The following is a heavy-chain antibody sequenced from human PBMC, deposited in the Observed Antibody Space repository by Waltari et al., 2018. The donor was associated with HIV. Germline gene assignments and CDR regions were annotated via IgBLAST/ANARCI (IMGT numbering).Heavy chain of an antibody. J-gene: IGHJ4*02. CDR1: GFTFSSYN. V-gene: IGHV3-48*02. CDR2: ISNSGSAI. Sequence: EVQLVESGGGLVQPGGSLRLSCAASGFTFSSYNMNWVRQAPGRWLEWLSSISNSGSAIYYSDSVKGRFTISRDNAKNSLYLQMNSLRDEDTAVYYCARDLVAPGNFFDYWGQGTLVTVSS. CDR3: ARDLVAPGNFFDY. D-gene: IGHD5-12*01.